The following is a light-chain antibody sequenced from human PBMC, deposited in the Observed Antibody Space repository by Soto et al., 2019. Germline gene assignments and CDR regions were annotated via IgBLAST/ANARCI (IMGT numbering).Light chain of an antibody. CDR1: HSIISW. CDR2: AAS. Sequence: DIQMTQSPSTLSASVGYRVTITSRPSHSIISWLACYQQKPGKAPQFLIYAASSLQSGVPSSFSGSGSGTDFTLTVDSLQPPDFATYYCQQRYSSPVTFGQGTRLEIK. V-gene: IGKV1-39*01. CDR3: QQRYSSPVT. J-gene: IGKJ5*01.